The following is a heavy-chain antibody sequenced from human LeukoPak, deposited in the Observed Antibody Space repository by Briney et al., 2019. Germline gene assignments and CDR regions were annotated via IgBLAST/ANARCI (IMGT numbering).Heavy chain of an antibody. CDR1: GFIFRDYW. CDR2: IDRDGFPT. D-gene: IGHD3-3*01. CDR3: AASRWSGALDF. J-gene: IGHJ4*02. Sequence: GGSLRLSCVASGFIFRDYWMLWVRQVPGKGLIWVSRIDRDGFPTIYADSVKGRFTVSRNNARNTLYLQMNNLRDEDSAVYYCAASRWSGALDFWGKGSLVTVSS. V-gene: IGHV3-74*01.